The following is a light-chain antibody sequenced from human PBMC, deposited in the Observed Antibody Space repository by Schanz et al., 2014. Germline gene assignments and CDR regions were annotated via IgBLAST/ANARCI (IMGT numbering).Light chain of an antibody. CDR3: HQYVTSPPIT. J-gene: IGKJ5*01. Sequence: EIVLTQSPGTLSLSPGERATLSCRASQTVNVNSLAWYQQKPGQAPRLLIFGASSRATGIPDRFSGSGSGTGFTLTISRLEAEESAVYCCHQYVTSPPITFGQGTRLEIK. CDR1: QTVNVNS. CDR2: GAS. V-gene: IGKV3-20*01.